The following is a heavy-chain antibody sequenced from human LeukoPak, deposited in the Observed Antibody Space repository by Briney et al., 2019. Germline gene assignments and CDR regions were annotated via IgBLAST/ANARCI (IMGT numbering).Heavy chain of an antibody. CDR3: ATYRQVLLPFES. J-gene: IGHJ4*02. D-gene: IGHD2-8*02. CDR1: GFTFSTFA. CDR2: IFPSGGEI. V-gene: IGHV3-23*01. Sequence: GGSLRLSCETSGFTFSTFAMIWVRQPPGKGLEWVSSIFPSGGEIHYADSVRGRFTISRDNSKSTLSLQMNSLRAEDTAIYYCATYRQVLLPFESWGQGTLVTVSS.